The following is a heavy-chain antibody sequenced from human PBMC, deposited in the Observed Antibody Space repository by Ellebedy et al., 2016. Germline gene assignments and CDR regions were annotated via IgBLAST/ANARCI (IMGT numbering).Heavy chain of an antibody. CDR3: ARMDCSSTSCYFMDYYYYGMDV. CDR1: GFTFSSYS. Sequence: GESLKISCAASGFTFSSYSMNWVRQAPGKGLEWVSSISSSSSYIYYADSVKGRFTISRDNAKNSLYLQMNSLRAEDTAVYYCARMDCSSTSCYFMDYYYYGMDVWGQGTTVTVSS. CDR2: ISSSSSYI. D-gene: IGHD2-2*01. V-gene: IGHV3-21*01. J-gene: IGHJ6*02.